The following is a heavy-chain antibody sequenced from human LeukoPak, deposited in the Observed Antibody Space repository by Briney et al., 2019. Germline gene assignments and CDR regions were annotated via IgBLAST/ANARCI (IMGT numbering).Heavy chain of an antibody. CDR2: IYYIGTT. V-gene: IGHV4-39*01. D-gene: IGHD3-10*01. CDR3: ARLSQLLWFGELSNWFDP. Sequence: SETLSLTCTVSGDFISTSSYYWAWIRQSPGRGLEWIGSIYYIGTTYFNPSLESRLSMSVDRSTDQFSLKLHSVTAADTAVYYCARLSQLLWFGELSNWFDPWGQGTLVTVSS. J-gene: IGHJ5*02. CDR1: GDFISTSSYY.